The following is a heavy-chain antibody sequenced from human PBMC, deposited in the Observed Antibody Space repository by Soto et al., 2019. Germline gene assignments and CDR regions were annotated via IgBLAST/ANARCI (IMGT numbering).Heavy chain of an antibody. J-gene: IGHJ4*02. Sequence: SETLSLTCTVSGGSISSGSSYWGWIRQPPGKGLEWIGSIYYLGNTYYNPSLGGRVSISVDTSKNQFSLKLKSVTAADTAVFYCLGLFRYVGSGYHLNYLGQGNLVTVSS. CDR3: LGLFRYVGSGYHLNY. D-gene: IGHD3-22*01. V-gene: IGHV4-39*01. CDR1: GGSISSGSSY. CDR2: IYYLGNT.